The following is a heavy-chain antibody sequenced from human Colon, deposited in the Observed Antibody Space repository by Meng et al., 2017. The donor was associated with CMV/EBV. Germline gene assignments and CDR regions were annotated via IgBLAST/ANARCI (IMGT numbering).Heavy chain of an antibody. Sequence: GESLKISCVASGYTVSSYSMSWVRQAPGKGLEWVSAIDDTTGNTYYADSVKGRFTISRDNSNNTLYLQMNSLRAEDTAVYYCARAPAAYLYFEYWGQGMLVTVSS. CDR2: IDDTTGNT. D-gene: IGHD2-2*01. J-gene: IGHJ4*02. CDR1: GYTVSSYS. CDR3: ARAPAAYLYFEY. V-gene: IGHV3-23*01.